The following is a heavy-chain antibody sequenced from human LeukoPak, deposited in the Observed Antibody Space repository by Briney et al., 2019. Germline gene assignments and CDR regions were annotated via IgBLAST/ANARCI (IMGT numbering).Heavy chain of an antibody. CDR2: TFYRSKWYN. Sequence: SQTLSLTCAISGDSVSSNSAVWIWLRQSPSRGLEWLGKTFYRSKWYNDYAVSVKSRITINVDTSKNQFSLQLNSVTPEDTAVYYCARSWSGIDYWGQGTLVTVSS. CDR1: GDSVSSNSAV. CDR3: ARSWSGIDY. V-gene: IGHV6-1*01. J-gene: IGHJ4*02.